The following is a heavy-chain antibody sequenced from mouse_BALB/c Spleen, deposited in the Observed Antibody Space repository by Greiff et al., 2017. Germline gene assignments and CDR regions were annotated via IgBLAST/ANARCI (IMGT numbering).Heavy chain of an antibody. D-gene: IGHD2-1*01. Sequence: EVQLVESGGGLVQPGGSLRLSCATSGFTFTDYYMSWVRQPPGKALEWLGFIRNKANGYTTEYSASVKGRFTISRDNSQSILYLQMNTLRAEDSATYYCAREGGNSFYAMDYWGQGTSVTVSS. V-gene: IGHV7-3*02. CDR1: GFTFTDYY. CDR3: AREGGNSFYAMDY. CDR2: IRNKANGYTT. J-gene: IGHJ4*01.